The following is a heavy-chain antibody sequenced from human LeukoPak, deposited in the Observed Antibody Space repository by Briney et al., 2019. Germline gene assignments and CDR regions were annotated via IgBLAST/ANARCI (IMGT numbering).Heavy chain of an antibody. CDR2: IYYSGST. Sequence: SETLSLTCTVSGGSISSGGYYWSWIRQHPGKGLEWIGYIYYSGSTYYNPSLKSRVTISVDTSKNQFSLKLSSVTAADTAVYYCARGQDYYDSSGYYPNWFDPWGQGTLVTVSS. CDR1: GGSISSGGYY. V-gene: IGHV4-31*03. CDR3: ARGQDYYDSSGYYPNWFDP. J-gene: IGHJ5*02. D-gene: IGHD3-22*01.